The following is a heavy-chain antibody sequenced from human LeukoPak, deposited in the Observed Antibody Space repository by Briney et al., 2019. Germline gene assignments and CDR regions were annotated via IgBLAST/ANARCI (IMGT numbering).Heavy chain of an antibody. D-gene: IGHD3-10*01. J-gene: IGHJ4*02. CDR3: ARDVKGGYYGSGSYYTFDY. Sequence: ASVKVSCKASGYTFTSYGISWVRQAPGQGLEWMGWISAYNGNTNYAQKLQGRVTMTTDTSTSTAYMELRSLRSDDTAVYYCARDVKGGYYGSGSYYTFDYWGQGTLVTVPS. CDR1: GYTFTSYG. CDR2: ISAYNGNT. V-gene: IGHV1-18*01.